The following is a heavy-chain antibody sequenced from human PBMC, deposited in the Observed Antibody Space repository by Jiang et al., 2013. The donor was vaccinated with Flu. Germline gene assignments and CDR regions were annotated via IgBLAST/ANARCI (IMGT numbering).Heavy chain of an antibody. V-gene: IGHV4-59*08. CDR3: ARQGAGGEYYYDSSGPWVWYFDL. CDR1: GGSISSYY. D-gene: IGHD3-22*01. Sequence: PGLVKPSETLSLTCTVSGGSISSYYWSWIRQPPGKGLEWIGYIYYSGSTNYNPSLKSRVTISVDTSKNQFSLKLSSVTAADTAVYYCARQGAGGEYYYDSSGPWVWYFDLWGRGTLVTVSS. CDR2: IYYSGST. J-gene: IGHJ2*01.